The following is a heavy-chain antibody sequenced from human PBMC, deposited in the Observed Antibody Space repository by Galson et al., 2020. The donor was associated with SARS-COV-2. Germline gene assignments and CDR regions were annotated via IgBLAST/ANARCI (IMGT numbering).Heavy chain of an antibody. CDR2: IIPIFGTA. Sequence: SVKVSCKASGGTFSSYAISWVRQAPGQGLEWMGGIIPIFGTANYAQKFQGRVTITADESTSTAYMELSSLRSEDTAVYYCARDLYSSNDDDGSYGMDVWGQGTTVTVSS. CDR3: ARDLYSSNDDDGSYGMDV. J-gene: IGHJ6*02. D-gene: IGHD6-13*01. CDR1: GGTFSSYA. V-gene: IGHV1-69*13.